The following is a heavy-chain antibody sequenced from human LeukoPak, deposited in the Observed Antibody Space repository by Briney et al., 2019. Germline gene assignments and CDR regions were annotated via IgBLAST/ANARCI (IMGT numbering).Heavy chain of an antibody. CDR2: ISYDGSNK. J-gene: IGHJ3*02. CDR3: AKDQVATIMDAFDI. V-gene: IGHV3-30*18. Sequence: PGGSLRLSCAASGFTFSSYGMHWVRQAPGKGLEWVAVISYDGSNKYYADSVKGRFTISRDNSKNTLYLQMNSLRAEDTAVYYCAKDQVATIMDAFDIWGQGTMVTVSS. CDR1: GFTFSSYG. D-gene: IGHD5-12*01.